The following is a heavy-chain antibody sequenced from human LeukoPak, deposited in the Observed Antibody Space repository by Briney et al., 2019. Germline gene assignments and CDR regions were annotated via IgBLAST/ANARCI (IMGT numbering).Heavy chain of an antibody. CDR1: GGSISSGSHY. J-gene: IGHJ6*03. CDR2: IYYSGIT. V-gene: IGHV4-39*07. Sequence: SETLSLTCTVSGGSISSGSHYWGWIRQPPGEGLEWIGNIYYSGITDYNPSLKSRGTISIDTSKNQFSLNLRSVTAADTAVYYCARVPPWYMDVWGKGTTITVFS. CDR3: ARVPPWYMDV.